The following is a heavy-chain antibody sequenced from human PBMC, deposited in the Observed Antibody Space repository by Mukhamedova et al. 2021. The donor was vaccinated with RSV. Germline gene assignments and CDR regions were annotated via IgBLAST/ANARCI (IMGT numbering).Heavy chain of an antibody. J-gene: IGHJ4*02. CDR2: ISAYNGNT. Sequence: GQGLEWMGWISAYNGNTNYAQKLQGRVTMTTDTSTSTAYMELRSLRSDDTAVYYCARRGRSGSYPPDYWGQGTLVTVSS. V-gene: IGHV1-18*01. CDR3: ARRGRSGSYPPDY. D-gene: IGHD1-26*01.